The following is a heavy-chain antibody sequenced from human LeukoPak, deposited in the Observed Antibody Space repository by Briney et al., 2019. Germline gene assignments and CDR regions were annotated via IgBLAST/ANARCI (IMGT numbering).Heavy chain of an antibody. V-gene: IGHV6-1*01. CDR1: GDSVSSNSVA. J-gene: IGHJ4*02. CDR3: TRTGGGGKSFDY. D-gene: IGHD7-27*01. Sequence: SQTLSLTCAISGDSVSSNSVAWNWVRQSPSRGLEWLGRTYYRSEWYNDYAVSVKSRITINPDTSKNQFSLQLSSVTPEDTAVYFCTRTGGGGKSFDYWGQGTLVTVSS. CDR2: TYYRSEWYN.